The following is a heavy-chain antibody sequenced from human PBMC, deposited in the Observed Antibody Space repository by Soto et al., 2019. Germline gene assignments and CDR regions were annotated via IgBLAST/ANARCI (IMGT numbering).Heavy chain of an antibody. J-gene: IGHJ6*02. CDR1: GFTFGGYW. Sequence: ESLLLSCTAPGFTFGGYWMHWVRQAAGKGLVWVSDINVDGTETWYADSVEGRFTISRDNDKKTLYLHMTGLRVDDTGVYYCARDKEVLLTNYGMAVWGQGTTVTVSS. CDR2: INVDGTET. CDR3: ARDKEVLLTNYGMAV. V-gene: IGHV3-74*01.